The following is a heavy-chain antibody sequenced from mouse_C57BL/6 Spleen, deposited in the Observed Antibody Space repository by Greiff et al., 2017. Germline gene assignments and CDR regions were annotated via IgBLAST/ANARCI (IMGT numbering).Heavy chain of an antibody. J-gene: IGHJ2*01. D-gene: IGHD1-1*02. CDR2: INPNNGGT. V-gene: IGHV1-26*01. CDR3: ARGGGYFYF. CDR1: GYTFTDYY. Sequence: EVQLQQSGPELVKPGASVKISCKASGYTFTDYYMNWVKQSHGKSLEWIGDINPNNGGTSYNQKFKGKAKLTVDKSSSTAYMELRSLTSEDAAVYYCARGGGYFYFWGQGTTLTVSS.